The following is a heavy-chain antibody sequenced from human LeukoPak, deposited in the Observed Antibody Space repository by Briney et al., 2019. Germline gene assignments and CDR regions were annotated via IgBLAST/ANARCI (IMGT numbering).Heavy chain of an antibody. V-gene: IGHV3-48*01. CDR1: GFAFSTYS. Sequence: PGGSLRLSCAASGFAFSTYSMNWVRQAPGKGLEWLSYITSTSYAIYYGDPVKGRFTISRDNAKNSLYLQMNSLRAEDTAVYYCARVAPGHDVGRGYFDYWGQGTLVTVSS. CDR2: ITSTSYAI. D-gene: IGHD6-13*01. CDR3: ARVAPGHDVGRGYFDY. J-gene: IGHJ4*02.